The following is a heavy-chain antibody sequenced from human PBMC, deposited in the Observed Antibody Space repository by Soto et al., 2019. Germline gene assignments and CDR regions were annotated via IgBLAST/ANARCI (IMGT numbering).Heavy chain of an antibody. J-gene: IGHJ4*02. Sequence: GGSLRLSCAASGFTFSSYAMSWVRQAPGKGLEWVSAISGSGGSTYYADSVKGRFTISRDNSKNTLYLQMNSLRAEDTDVYYCAKDSLEGYVWGSYRSVTYYFDYWGQGTLVTVSS. CDR3: AKDSLEGYVWGSYRSVTYYFDY. D-gene: IGHD3-16*02. CDR2: ISGSGGST. V-gene: IGHV3-23*01. CDR1: GFTFSSYA.